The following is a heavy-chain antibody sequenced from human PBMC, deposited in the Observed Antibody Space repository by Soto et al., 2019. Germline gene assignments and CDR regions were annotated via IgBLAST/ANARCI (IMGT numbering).Heavy chain of an antibody. CDR2: ISYDGSNK. V-gene: IGHV3-30-3*01. J-gene: IGHJ6*02. Sequence: QVPLVESGGGVVQPGRSLRLSCAASGFTFSSYAMHWVRQAPGKGREWVAVISYDGSNKYYADSVKGRFTISRDNSKNTMYLQMNSLRAEDTAVDYCARESTMIVVVTLYYGMDVWGQGTTVTVSS. D-gene: IGHD3-22*01. CDR3: ARESTMIVVVTLYYGMDV. CDR1: GFTFSSYA.